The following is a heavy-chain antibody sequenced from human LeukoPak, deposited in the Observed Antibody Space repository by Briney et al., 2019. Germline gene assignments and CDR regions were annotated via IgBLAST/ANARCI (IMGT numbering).Heavy chain of an antibody. CDR3: AREEWSGVYYYYYYGMDV. J-gene: IGHJ6*02. CDR1: GYTFTSYG. D-gene: IGHD3-3*01. V-gene: IGHV1-18*01. CDR2: ISAYNGNT. Sequence: GASVKVSCKASGYTFTSYGISWVRQAPGQGLEWMGWISAYNGNTNYAQKLQGRVTMTTDTSTSTAYMELRSLRSDDTAVYYCAREEWSGVYYYYYYGMDVWGQGTTVTVSS.